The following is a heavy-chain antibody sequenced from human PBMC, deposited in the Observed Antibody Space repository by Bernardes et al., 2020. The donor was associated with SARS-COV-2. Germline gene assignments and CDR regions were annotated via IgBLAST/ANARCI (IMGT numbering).Heavy chain of an antibody. CDR3: VRGPSDGHGRFEY. V-gene: IGHV3-74*01. J-gene: IGHJ4*02. CDR1: GFIFSSYW. CDR2: ISGDGRTT. Sequence: GGSLRLSCAASGFIFSSYWMHWVRQAPGKGLVWVARISGDGRTTTYVDSVKGRFTISRDNARDTMYLQMNSLRVEDTAVYFCVRGPSDGHGRFEYWGQGTLGTVSS.